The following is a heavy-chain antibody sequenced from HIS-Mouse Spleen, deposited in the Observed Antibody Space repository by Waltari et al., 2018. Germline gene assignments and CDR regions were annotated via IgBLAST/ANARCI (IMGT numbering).Heavy chain of an antibody. CDR2: INSDGSST. J-gene: IGHJ4*02. CDR3: ARTVDY. Sequence: EVQLVDSGGGLVQPGGSLGLSCAASGCPFSTNWMHWVRQAPGKGLVWVSRINSDGSSTSYADSVKGRFTISRDNAKNTLYLQMNSLRAEDTAVYYCARTVDYWGQGTLVTVSS. V-gene: IGHV3-74*01. CDR1: GCPFSTNW.